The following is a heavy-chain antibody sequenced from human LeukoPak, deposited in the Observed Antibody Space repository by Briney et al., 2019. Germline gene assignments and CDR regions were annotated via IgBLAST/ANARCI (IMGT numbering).Heavy chain of an antibody. J-gene: IGHJ4*02. V-gene: IGHV4-39*01. D-gene: IGHD3-3*01. CDR1: GGSICSSSYS. CDR3: ARLRFDFWSGYTHPYFDY. CDR2: IYYSGTT. Sequence: NPSETLSLTXTVSGGSICSSSYSSGWISQPPGKGLQWIGSIYYSGTTYYNPSLKSRVTISVDTSKIQFSLKLSSVAATDTAVYFCARLRFDFWSGYTHPYFDYWGQGTLVTVSS.